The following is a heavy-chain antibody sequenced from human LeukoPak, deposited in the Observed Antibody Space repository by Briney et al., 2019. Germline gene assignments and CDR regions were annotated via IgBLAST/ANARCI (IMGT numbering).Heavy chain of an antibody. J-gene: IGHJ3*02. V-gene: IGHV3-48*03. Sequence: GGSLRLSCAASGFTFSSYEMNWVRQAPGKGLEGVSYISSSGSTIYYADSVKGRFTISRDNAKNSLYLQMNSLRAEDKAVYYCASMGKIRLDAFDIWGQGTMVTVSS. CDR2: ISSSGSTI. CDR3: ASMGKIRLDAFDI. CDR1: GFTFSSYE. D-gene: IGHD5-12*01.